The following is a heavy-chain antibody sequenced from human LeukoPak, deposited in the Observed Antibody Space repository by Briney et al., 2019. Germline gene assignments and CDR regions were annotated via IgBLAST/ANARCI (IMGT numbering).Heavy chain of an antibody. V-gene: IGHV3-11*05. CDR3: VRGGGYGSGRGWFDP. J-gene: IGHJ5*02. CDR1: GFTFSDYY. CDR2: ISSSSRYT. Sequence: GGSLRLSCAASGFTFSDYYMTCIRQAPGKGLEWVSYISSSSRYTEYADSVKGRFTIPRHNDKHSVYLQMNSLGADDTAVYYCVRGGGYGSGRGWFDPWGQRTLVTVSS. D-gene: IGHD3-10*01.